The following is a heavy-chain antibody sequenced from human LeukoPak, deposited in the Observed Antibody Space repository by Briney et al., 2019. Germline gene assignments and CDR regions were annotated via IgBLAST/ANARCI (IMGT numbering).Heavy chain of an antibody. J-gene: IGHJ6*02. Sequence: SETLSLTCAVYGGSFSAYYWTWIRQPPGKGLEWIGQINHSGSTNYNPSLKSRVTISVDTSKNQFSLKLSSVTAADTAVYYCAREWYCSGGSCQLNGMDVWGQGTTVTVSS. CDR2: INHSGST. V-gene: IGHV4-34*01. CDR3: AREWYCSGGSCQLNGMDV. D-gene: IGHD2-15*01. CDR1: GGSFSAYY.